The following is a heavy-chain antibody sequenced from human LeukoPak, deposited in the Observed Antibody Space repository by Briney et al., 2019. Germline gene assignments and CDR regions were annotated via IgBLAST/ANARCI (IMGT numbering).Heavy chain of an antibody. CDR2: IYYSGST. CDR1: GGSISSYY. CDR3: ARWRTYCSSTSCYAFDY. Sequence: PSETLSLTCTVSGGSISSYYWSWIRQPPGKGLEWIGNIYYSGSTNYNPSLKSRVTISVDTSKNQFSLKLSSVTAADTAVYYCARWRTYCSSTSCYAFDYWGQGTLVTVSS. V-gene: IGHV4-59*12. D-gene: IGHD2-2*01. J-gene: IGHJ4*02.